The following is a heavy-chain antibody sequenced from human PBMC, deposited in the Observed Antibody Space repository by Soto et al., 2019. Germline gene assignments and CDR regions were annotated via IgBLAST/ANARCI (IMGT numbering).Heavy chain of an antibody. D-gene: IGHD2-2*01. CDR2: IYYSGST. J-gene: IGHJ4*02. V-gene: IGHV4-31*03. CDR3: ARGCISTSCYGVLDY. Sequence: SETLSLTCTVSGGSISSGGYYWSWIRQHPGKGLEWIGYIYYSGSTYYNPSLKSRVTISVDTSKNQFSLKLSSVTAADTAVYYCARGCISTSCYGVLDYWGQGTLVTVSS. CDR1: GGSISSGGYY.